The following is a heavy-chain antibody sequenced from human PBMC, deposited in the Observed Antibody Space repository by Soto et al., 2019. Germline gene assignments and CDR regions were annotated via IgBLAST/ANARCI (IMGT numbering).Heavy chain of an antibody. J-gene: IGHJ5*02. CDR2: ISGSGGST. V-gene: IGHV3-23*01. D-gene: IGHD3-10*01. CDR3: ARDGSGTSDGWFDP. Sequence: GGSLRLSCAASGFTFSSYAMSWVRQAPGKGLEWVSAISGSGGSTYYADSVKGRFTISRDNSKNTLYLQMNSLRAEDTAVYYCARDGSGTSDGWFDPWGQGTLVTAPQ. CDR1: GFTFSSYA.